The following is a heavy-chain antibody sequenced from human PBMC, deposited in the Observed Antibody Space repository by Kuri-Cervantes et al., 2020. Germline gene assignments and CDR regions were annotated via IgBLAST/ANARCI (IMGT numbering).Heavy chain of an antibody. V-gene: IGHV3-48*02. CDR1: GFTFSSYS. D-gene: IGHD1-26*01. CDR2: ISSSSSTI. CDR3: ASLNSGSYLPFDY. J-gene: IGHJ4*02. Sequence: GGSLRLSCAASGFTFSSYSMDWVRQAPGKGLEWVSYISSSSSTIYYADSVKGRFTISRDNAKNSLYLQMNSLRDEDTAVYYCASLNSGSYLPFDYWGQGTLVTVSS.